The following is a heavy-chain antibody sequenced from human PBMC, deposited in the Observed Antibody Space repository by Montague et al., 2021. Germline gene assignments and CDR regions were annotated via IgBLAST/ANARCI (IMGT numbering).Heavy chain of an antibody. D-gene: IGHD3-10*01. V-gene: IGHV3-53*01. CDR2: TYTGGSA. CDR3: AGDESNTSSLDY. Sequence: SLRLSCAASGFNVNSHYMSWVRQAPGKGLEWVSVTYTGGSAYYADSVKGRFTVTRHSSKNMVYLQMDSLRAEDTAVYFCAGDESNTSSLDYWGQGTLVTVSS. CDR1: GFNVNSHY. J-gene: IGHJ4*02.